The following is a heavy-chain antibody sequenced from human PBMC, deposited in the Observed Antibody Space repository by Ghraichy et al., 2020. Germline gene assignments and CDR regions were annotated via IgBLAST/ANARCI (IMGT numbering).Heavy chain of an antibody. CDR2: ISGSVSST. V-gene: IGHV3-23*01. CDR3: AKRYSGSYYPNMAFDY. D-gene: IGHD3-10*01. Sequence: GSLRLSCTASGFTFSSYAMTWVRQAPGKGLEWVSTISGSVSSTYYTDSVKGRFTISRDNSKNTLYLQMNSLRAEDTAVYYCAKRYSGSYYPNMAFDYWGQGTLVTVSS. CDR1: GFTFSSYA. J-gene: IGHJ4*02.